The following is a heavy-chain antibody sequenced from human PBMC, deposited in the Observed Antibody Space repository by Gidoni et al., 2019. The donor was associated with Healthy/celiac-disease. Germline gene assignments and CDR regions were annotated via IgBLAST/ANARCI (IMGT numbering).Heavy chain of an antibody. J-gene: IGHJ4*02. CDR2: ISSSGSTI. Sequence: EVQLVESGGGLVQPGGSLRLSCAASGFTFSSYEMNWVRQAPGKGLEWVSYISSSGSTIYYADSVKGRFTISRDNAKNSLYLQMNSLRAEDTAVYYCARSKLLGGGGVYWGQGTLVTVSS. V-gene: IGHV3-48*03. D-gene: IGHD3-16*01. CDR1: GFTFSSYE. CDR3: ARSKLLGGGGVY.